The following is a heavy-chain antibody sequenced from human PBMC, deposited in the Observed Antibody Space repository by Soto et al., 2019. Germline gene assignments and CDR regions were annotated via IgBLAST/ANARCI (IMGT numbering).Heavy chain of an antibody. CDR1: GGSISSGGYY. D-gene: IGHD3-16*02. J-gene: IGHJ3*02. CDR3: ARDVVQSQHYIWGSYRYTLSAFDI. V-gene: IGHV4-31*03. CDR2: IYYSGST. Sequence: SETLSLTCTVSGGSISSGGYYWSWIRQHPGKGLEWIGYIYYSGSTYYNPSLKSRVTISVDTSKNQFSLKLSSVTAADTAVYYCARDVVQSQHYIWGSYRYTLSAFDIWGQGTMVTVSS.